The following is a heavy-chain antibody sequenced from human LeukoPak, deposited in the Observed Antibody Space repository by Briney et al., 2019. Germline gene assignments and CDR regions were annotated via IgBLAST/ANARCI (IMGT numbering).Heavy chain of an antibody. J-gene: IGHJ5*02. V-gene: IGHV5-51*01. CDR2: IYPGDSDV. Sequence: GESLKISCKGSGYNFTNYWIGWVRQMPGKGLEWMGIIYPGDSDVRYSPSSQGQVTISADKSISTAYLQWSSLKASDTAMYYCASPSEGSYGVFFPWGQGTLVTVSS. CDR3: ASPSEGSYGVFFP. CDR1: GYNFTNYW. D-gene: IGHD5-18*01.